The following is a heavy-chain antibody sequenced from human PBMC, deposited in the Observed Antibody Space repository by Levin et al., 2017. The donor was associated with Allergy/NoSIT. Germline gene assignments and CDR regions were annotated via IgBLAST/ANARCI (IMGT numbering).Heavy chain of an antibody. Sequence: SQTLSLTCTVSGGSISSGDYYWSWIRQPPGKGLEWIGNIYYSGSTYYNPSLTSRVTISLDTSKNQFSLKLSSVTAADTAVYYCARVRDAYTSFDYLGQGTLVTVSS. D-gene: IGHD5-24*01. CDR1: GGSISSGDYY. CDR2: IYYSGST. CDR3: ARVRDAYTSFDY. V-gene: IGHV4-30-4*01. J-gene: IGHJ4*02.